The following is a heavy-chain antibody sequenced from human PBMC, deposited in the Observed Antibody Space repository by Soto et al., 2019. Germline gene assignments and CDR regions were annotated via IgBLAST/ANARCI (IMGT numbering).Heavy chain of an antibody. Sequence: PSETLSLTCTVYGGSISSYYWSWIRQPAGKGLEWIGRIYTSGSTNYNPSLKSRVTMSVDTSKNQFSLKLSSVTAADTAVYYCARGSFNEVVTAISYYYGMDVWGQGTTVTVSS. CDR2: IYTSGST. D-gene: IGHD2-21*02. J-gene: IGHJ6*02. CDR3: ARGSFNEVVTAISYYYGMDV. V-gene: IGHV4-4*07. CDR1: GGSISSYY.